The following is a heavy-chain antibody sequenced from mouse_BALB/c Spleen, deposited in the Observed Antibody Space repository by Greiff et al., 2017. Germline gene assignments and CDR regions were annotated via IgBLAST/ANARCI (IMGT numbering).Heavy chain of an antibody. D-gene: IGHD1-1*01. V-gene: IGHV2-6-7*01. Sequence: VHLVESGPGLVAPSPSLSITCTVSGFSLTGYGVNWVRQPPGKGLEWLGMIWGDGSTDDNSALKSRLSISKDNSKSQVFLKMNSLQTDDTARYYCAREGVVADYAMDYWGQGTSVTVSS. CDR2: IWGDGST. CDR1: GFSLTGYG. CDR3: AREGVVADYAMDY. J-gene: IGHJ4*01.